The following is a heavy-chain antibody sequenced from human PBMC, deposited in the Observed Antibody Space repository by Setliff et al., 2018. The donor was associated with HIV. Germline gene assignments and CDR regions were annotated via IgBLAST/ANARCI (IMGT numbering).Heavy chain of an antibody. V-gene: IGHV1-8*01. D-gene: IGHD6-13*01. CDR1: GHTFTSYD. CDR3: ASSWSRVPYYGLDV. J-gene: IGHJ6*02. Sequence: ASVKVSCKASGHTFTSYDINWVRQATGRGLEWMGWMNPNSGNTGYAQKFQGRVTMTRNSSISTAYMELSSLRSEDSAVYYCASSWSRVPYYGLDVWGQGTTVTVSS. CDR2: MNPNSGNT.